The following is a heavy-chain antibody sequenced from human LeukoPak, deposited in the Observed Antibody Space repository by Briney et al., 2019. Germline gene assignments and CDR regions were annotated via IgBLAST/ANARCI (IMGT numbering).Heavy chain of an antibody. V-gene: IGHV3-7*01. CDR1: GFTFSSYW. D-gene: IGHD3-22*01. J-gene: IGHJ3*02. Sequence: GGSLRLSCAASGFTFSSYWMSWVRQAPGKGLEWVANIKQDGSEKYYVDSVKGRFTISRDNAKNSLYLQMNSLRAEDTAVCYCASGNYYDSSGYYYGWRAFDIWGQGTMVTVSS. CDR2: IKQDGSEK. CDR3: ASGNYYDSSGYYYGWRAFDI.